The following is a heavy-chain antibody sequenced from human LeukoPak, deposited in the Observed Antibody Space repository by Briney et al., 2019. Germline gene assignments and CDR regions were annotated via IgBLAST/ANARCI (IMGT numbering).Heavy chain of an antibody. Sequence: ASVTVSCKASGGTFSSYAISWVPQAPGQGLEWMGRINPNSGGTNYAQKFQGRVTMTRETSISTASMELSSLRSDDTAVYYCTRSDYDTSGEFDYWGQGTLVTVSS. CDR3: TRSDYDTSGEFDY. V-gene: IGHV1-2*06. CDR2: INPNSGGT. J-gene: IGHJ4*02. D-gene: IGHD3-22*01. CDR1: GGTFSSYA.